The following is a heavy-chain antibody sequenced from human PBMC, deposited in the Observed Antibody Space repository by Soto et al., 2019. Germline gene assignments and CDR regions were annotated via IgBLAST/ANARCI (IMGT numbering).Heavy chain of an antibody. CDR2: IYYSGNT. CDR3: ARDSRGLWFGEYYYYGMDV. D-gene: IGHD3-10*01. J-gene: IGHJ6*02. Sequence: QVQLQESGPGLVKPSQTLSLTCTVSGGSISSGDYYWSWIRQPPGKGLEWIGYIYYSGNTYYNPSLKSRVTISVDTSKNQFSLKLSSVTAADTAVYYCARDSRGLWFGEYYYYGMDVWGQGTTVTVSS. CDR1: GGSISSGDYY. V-gene: IGHV4-30-4*01.